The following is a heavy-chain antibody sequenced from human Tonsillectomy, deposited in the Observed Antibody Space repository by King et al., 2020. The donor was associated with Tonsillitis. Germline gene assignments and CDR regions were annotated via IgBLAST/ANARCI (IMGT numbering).Heavy chain of an antibody. Sequence: VQLVESGGGVVQPGRSLRLSCAASGFTFSSYGMHWVRQAPGKGLEWVAVISYDGSNKYYADSVKGRFTISRDNSKNTRYLQMNSLRGEDTAVYYCAKDIRYAYQLIHYGMDVWGQGTTVTVSS. CDR2: ISYDGSNK. CDR1: GFTFSSYG. J-gene: IGHJ6*02. D-gene: IGHD2-2*01. CDR3: AKDIRYAYQLIHYGMDV. V-gene: IGHV3-30*18.